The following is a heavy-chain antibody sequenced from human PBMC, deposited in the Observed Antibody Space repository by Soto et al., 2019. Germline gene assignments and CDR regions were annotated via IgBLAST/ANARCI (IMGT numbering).Heavy chain of an antibody. CDR2: IYSSGGT. V-gene: IGHV4-31*03. Sequence: QVQLQESGPGLLRPSETLSLTCTVSGASITSGGHYWSWIRQYPGKGLDWIAYIYSSGGTYFNPSLKSRVTISADTSKKQFSLKLSSVSAADTAVYYCVRDDGALAITHWGQGTLVTVSS. CDR3: VRDDGALAITH. J-gene: IGHJ4*02. CDR1: GASITSGGHY. D-gene: IGHD3-22*01.